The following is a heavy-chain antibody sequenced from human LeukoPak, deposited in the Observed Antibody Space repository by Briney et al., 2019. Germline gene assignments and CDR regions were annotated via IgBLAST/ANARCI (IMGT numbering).Heavy chain of an antibody. CDR2: IRSKAYGGTT. CDR1: GFTFGDYA. J-gene: IGHJ6*03. CDR3: TRDVAAGPYYYYYYMDV. D-gene: IGHD6-13*01. V-gene: IGHV3-49*04. Sequence: GGSLRLSCTASGFTFGDYAMSWVRQAPGKGLEWVGFIRSKAYGGTTEYAASVKGRFTISRDDSKSIAYLQMNSLKTEDTAVYYCTRDVAAGPYYYYYYMDVWGKGTTVTVSS.